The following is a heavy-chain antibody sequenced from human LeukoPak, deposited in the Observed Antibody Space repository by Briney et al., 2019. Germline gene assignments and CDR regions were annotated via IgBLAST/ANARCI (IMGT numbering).Heavy chain of an antibody. CDR2: IYYSGST. D-gene: IGHD1-26*01. CDR1: GGSLSSSSYY. Sequence: SETLSLTCSVSGGSLSSSSYYWGWIRQPPGKGLEWIGSIYYSGSTYYNPSLKSRVTISVDTSKNQFSLKLSSVTAADTAVYYCARALGASPFFYYYYYMDVWGKGTTVTVSS. V-gene: IGHV4-39*07. J-gene: IGHJ6*03. CDR3: ARALGASPFFYYYYYMDV.